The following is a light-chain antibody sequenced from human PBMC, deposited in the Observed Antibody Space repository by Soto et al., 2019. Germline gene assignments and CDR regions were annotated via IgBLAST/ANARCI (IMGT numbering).Light chain of an antibody. V-gene: IGKV3-11*02. CDR1: QSVSSY. Sequence: EIVLTQSPATLSLSPGERATLSCRASQSVSSYLAWYQQQPGQAPRLLIYDASNRATGIPARFSGSGSGGDFLPTISSLEPDDVADYYWQRRSNCPPYAFGPGTKVEIK. CDR2: DAS. CDR3: QRRSNCPPYA. J-gene: IGKJ3*01.